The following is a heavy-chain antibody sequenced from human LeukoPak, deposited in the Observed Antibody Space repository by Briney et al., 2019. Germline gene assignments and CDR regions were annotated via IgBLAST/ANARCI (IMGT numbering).Heavy chain of an antibody. D-gene: IGHD3-10*01. J-gene: IGHJ4*02. Sequence: ASVKVSCKASGYTFTGYYMHWVRQAPGQGLEWMGWINPNSGGTNYAQKFQGRVTMTRDTSISTAYMELSRLRSDDTAVYYCARDGSGSYYITDYWGQETLVTVSS. CDR2: INPNSGGT. CDR1: GYTFTGYY. V-gene: IGHV1-2*02. CDR3: ARDGSGSYYITDY.